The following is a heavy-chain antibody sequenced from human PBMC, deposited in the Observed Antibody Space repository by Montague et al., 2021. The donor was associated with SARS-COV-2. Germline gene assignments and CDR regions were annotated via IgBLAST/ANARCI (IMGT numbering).Heavy chain of an antibody. D-gene: IGHD4-17*01. Sequence: SETLSLTCTVSGGSISSYYWSWIRQTPGKGLEWIAYIYKNENSNYNPSLKSRVAISLDTSRSQIYLNMTSVTAADTAMYFCAGERDYCRNFDFWGQGALVSVS. CDR1: GGSISSYY. CDR3: AGERDYCRNFDF. J-gene: IGHJ4*02. CDR2: IYKNENS. V-gene: IGHV4-59*13.